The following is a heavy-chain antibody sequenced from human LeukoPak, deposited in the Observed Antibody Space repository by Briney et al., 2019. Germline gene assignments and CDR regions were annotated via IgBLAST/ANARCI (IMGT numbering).Heavy chain of an antibody. V-gene: IGHV3-9*01. CDR1: GFTFSSYA. J-gene: IGHJ6*02. D-gene: IGHD4/OR15-4a*01. CDR3: AKGHRGAANYYGMDV. CDR2: ISWNSGSI. Sequence: GGSLRLSCAASGFTFSSYAMSWVRQAPGKGLEWVSGISWNSGSIGYADSVKGRFTISRDNAKNSLYLQMNSLRAEDTALYYCAKGHRGAANYYGMDVWGQGTTVTVSS.